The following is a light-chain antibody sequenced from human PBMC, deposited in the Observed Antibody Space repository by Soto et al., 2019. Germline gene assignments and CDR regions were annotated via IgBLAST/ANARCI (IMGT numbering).Light chain of an antibody. CDR1: QSVSSSY. CDR3: QQYGTSTGT. Sequence: EIVLTQSPGTLSLSPGERATLSCRASQSVSSSYLAWYQQKPGQAPRLLIYGASSRAPGIPDRFSGSGSGTDFALTISRLEPEDFAVYYCQQYGTSTGTFGQGTKVDIK. V-gene: IGKV3-20*01. CDR2: GAS. J-gene: IGKJ1*01.